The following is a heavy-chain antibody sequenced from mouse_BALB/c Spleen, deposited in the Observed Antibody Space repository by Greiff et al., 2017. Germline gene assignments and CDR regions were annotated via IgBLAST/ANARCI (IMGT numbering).Heavy chain of an antibody. J-gene: IGHJ3*01. CDR3: ARSDYRSWFAY. D-gene: IGHD2-14*01. Sequence: VQLKESGPGLVKPSQSLSLTCTVTGYSITSDYAWNWIRQFPGNKLEWMGYISYSGSTSYNPSLKSRISITRDTSKNQFFLQLNSVTTEDTATYYWARSDYRSWFAYWGQGTLVTVSA. CDR2: ISYSGST. V-gene: IGHV3-2*02. CDR1: GYSITSDYA.